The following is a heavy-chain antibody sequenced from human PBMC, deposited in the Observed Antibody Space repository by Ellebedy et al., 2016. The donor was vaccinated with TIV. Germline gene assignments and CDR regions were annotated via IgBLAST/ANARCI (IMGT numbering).Heavy chain of an antibody. J-gene: IGHJ5*02. CDR1: GFTVSSIY. V-gene: IGHV3-72*01. CDR2: TRNKPNNYTT. Sequence: PGGSLRLSCAASGFTVSSIYMSRVRQAPGKGLEWVGRTRNKPNNYTTEYAASVKGRFTISRDDSKNSLYLQMNSLKIEDTAVYYCTGWRSGDPTWGQGTLVTVSS. D-gene: IGHD4-17*01. CDR3: TGWRSGDPT.